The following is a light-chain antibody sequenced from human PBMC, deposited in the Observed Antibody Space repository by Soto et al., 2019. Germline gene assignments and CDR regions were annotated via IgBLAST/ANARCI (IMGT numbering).Light chain of an antibody. Sequence: QSALTQPASVSGSPGQSITISCTGTSSDVGYDNYVSWFQQHPGKAPKLMIYDVSDRPSGVSNRFSGSKSGSTASLTISGLQAEDEADYYCSSYTSSSLYVFGTGTKLTVL. J-gene: IGLJ1*01. CDR1: SSDVGYDNY. CDR2: DVS. V-gene: IGLV2-14*01. CDR3: SSYTSSSLYV.